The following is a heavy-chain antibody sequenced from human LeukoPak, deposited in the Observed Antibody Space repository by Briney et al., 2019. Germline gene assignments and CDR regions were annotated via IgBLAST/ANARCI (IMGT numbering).Heavy chain of an antibody. CDR3: ARRKGGDFIDN. CDR2: IYYSGST. D-gene: IGHD2-21*02. J-gene: IGHJ4*02. Sequence: PSETLSPTCTVSGGSISSGGYYWSWVRQHPGKGLEWIGYIYYSGSTYYNPSLKSRVTISVDTSKNQLSLKLSSVTAADTAVYYCARRKGGDFIDNWGQGALVTVSS. CDR1: GGSISSGGYY. V-gene: IGHV4-31*03.